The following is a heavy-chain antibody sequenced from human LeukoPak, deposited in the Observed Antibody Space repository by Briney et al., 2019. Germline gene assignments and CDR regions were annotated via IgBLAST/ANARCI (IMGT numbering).Heavy chain of an antibody. J-gene: IGHJ4*02. CDR3: ARRAGAYSHPYDY. V-gene: IGHV3-23*05. Sequence: GGSLRLSCTASGFTFNNYAMSWVRQAPGKGLEWVSFIYSGTIRYSDSVKGRFTISRDNSKNTLYLQMNSLRAEDTAVYYCARRAGAYSHPYDYWGQGTLVTVSS. D-gene: IGHD4/OR15-4a*01. CDR2: IYSGTI. CDR1: GFTFNNYA.